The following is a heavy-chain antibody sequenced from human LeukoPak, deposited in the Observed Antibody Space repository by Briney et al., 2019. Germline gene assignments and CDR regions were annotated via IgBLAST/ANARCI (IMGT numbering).Heavy chain of an antibody. CDR2: MSYHGSHT. Sequence: GRSLRLSCAASGFIFSSFAMHWVRQAPGKGLEWVAGMSYHGSHTYFADSVKGRFSISRDDSKNTLYLRMNSPRVEDTAVYFCARDPERLAQGYFDVWGRGTLVTVSS. J-gene: IGHJ2*01. CDR3: ARDPERLAQGYFDV. V-gene: IGHV3-30*04. CDR1: GFIFSSFA.